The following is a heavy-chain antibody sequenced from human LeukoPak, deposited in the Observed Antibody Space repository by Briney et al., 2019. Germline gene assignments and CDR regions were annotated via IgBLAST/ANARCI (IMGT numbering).Heavy chain of an antibody. CDR1: GGSISSGDYY. Sequence: SETLSLTCTVSGGSISSGDYYWSWIRQPPGKGLEWIGYIYYSGSTYYNPSLKSRVTVSVDTSKNQFSLKLSSVTAADTAVYYCARVAPFYDSREYWGQGTLVTVSS. CDR3: ARVAPFYDSREY. D-gene: IGHD3-22*01. V-gene: IGHV4-30-4*01. CDR2: IYYSGST. J-gene: IGHJ4*02.